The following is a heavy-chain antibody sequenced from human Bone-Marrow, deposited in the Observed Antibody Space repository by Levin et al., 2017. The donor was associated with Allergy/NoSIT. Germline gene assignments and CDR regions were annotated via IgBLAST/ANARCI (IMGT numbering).Heavy chain of an antibody. CDR1: GYSFTSYW. Sequence: GESLKISCKASGYSFTSYWIAWVRQMPGEGPEWMGIIYPGDSDTRYSPSFQGQVTISADKSISTAYLQWSSLKASDTAMYYCARPGGVATKDRYFDYWGQGTLVTVSS. D-gene: IGHD5-12*01. CDR2: IYPGDSDT. J-gene: IGHJ4*02. CDR3: ARPGGVATKDRYFDY. V-gene: IGHV5-51*01.